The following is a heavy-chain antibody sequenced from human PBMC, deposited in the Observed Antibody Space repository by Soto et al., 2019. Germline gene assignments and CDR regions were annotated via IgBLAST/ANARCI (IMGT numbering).Heavy chain of an antibody. CDR1: GFTFSTYW. Sequence: EGQLVESGGGLVQPGWSLRLSCAASGFTFSTYWMHWVRQAPGKGLVWVSLINTDGSTTNYADSVKGRFTISRDNAKNTVYLQMNSLRVEDTAVYYCARDLRGSPDYWGQGTLVTVSS. J-gene: IGHJ4*02. V-gene: IGHV3-74*01. CDR3: ARDLRGSPDY. CDR2: INTDGSTT. D-gene: IGHD1-26*01.